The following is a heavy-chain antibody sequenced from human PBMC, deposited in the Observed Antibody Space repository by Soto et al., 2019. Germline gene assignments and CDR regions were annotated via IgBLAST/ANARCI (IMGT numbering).Heavy chain of an antibody. D-gene: IGHD3-16*01. J-gene: IGHJ4*02. CDR3: AKTGYAYNGYFDY. V-gene: IGHV3-23*01. Sequence: EVQVLESGGGLVQPGGSLRLSCAASGFTFSSYAMSWVRQAPGKGLEWVSTITGSGGTTYYADSVKGRFTISRDNSKNMMYLQMNSLSAEDTALYFCAKTGYAYNGYFDYWGQGTLVTVSS. CDR2: ITGSGGTT. CDR1: GFTFSSYA.